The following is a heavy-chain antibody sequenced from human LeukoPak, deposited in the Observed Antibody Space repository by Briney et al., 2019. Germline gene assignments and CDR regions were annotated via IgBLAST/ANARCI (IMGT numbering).Heavy chain of an antibody. D-gene: IGHD6-13*01. CDR2: INPNSGGT. Sequence: ASVKVSCKASGYTFTGYYMHWVRQAPGQGLEWMGWINPNSGGTNYAQKFQGWVTMTRDTSISTAYMELSRLRSGDTAVYYCARDAYSSSWYFPTPSENWFDPWGQGTLVTVSS. CDR1: GYTFTGYY. CDR3: ARDAYSSSWYFPTPSENWFDP. V-gene: IGHV1-2*04. J-gene: IGHJ5*02.